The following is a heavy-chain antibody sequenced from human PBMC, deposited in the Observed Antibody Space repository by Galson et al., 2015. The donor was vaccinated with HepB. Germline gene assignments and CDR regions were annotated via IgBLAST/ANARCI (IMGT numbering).Heavy chain of an antibody. CDR2: ISGSGGST. Sequence: SLRLSCAASGFTFSSYALSWVRQAPGKGLGWVSAISGSGGSTYYADSVKGRFTISRDNSKNTLYLQMNSRRAEDTAVYYCAKALTSYDYVWGSYRLVNAFDIWGQGTMVTVSS. D-gene: IGHD3-16*02. J-gene: IGHJ3*02. CDR3: AKALTSYDYVWGSYRLVNAFDI. CDR1: GFTFSSYA. V-gene: IGHV3-23*01.